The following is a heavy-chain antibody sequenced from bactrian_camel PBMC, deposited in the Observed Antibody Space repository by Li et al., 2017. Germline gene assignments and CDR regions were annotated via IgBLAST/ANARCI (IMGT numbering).Heavy chain of an antibody. CDR1: GFTYSTYC. V-gene: IGHV3S1*01. Sequence: HVQLVESGGGSVQAGGSLSLSCVVSGFTYSTYCVGWFRQAPGKERERVAALDPPFGYSYYADSVKGRVTISSDNAKKTVYLQMNNLKSEDTALYYCATHFRLIATMTRFSYWSQGTQVTVS. CDR2: LDPPFGYS. J-gene: IGHJ6*01. CDR3: ATHFRLIATMTRFSY. D-gene: IGHD4*01.